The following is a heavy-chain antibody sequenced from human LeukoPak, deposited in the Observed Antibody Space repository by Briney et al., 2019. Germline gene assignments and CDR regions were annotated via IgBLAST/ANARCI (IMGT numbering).Heavy chain of an antibody. J-gene: IGHJ6*02. CDR1: GFTFDDYG. V-gene: IGHV3-20*01. CDR3: ARTITAATYGMDV. Sequence: PGGSPRLSCAASGFTFDDYGMSWVRQAPGKGLEWVSGINWNGGSTGYADSVKGRFTISRDNAKNSLYLQMNSLRAEDTALYHCARTITAATYGMDVWGQGTTVTVSS. D-gene: IGHD6-13*01. CDR2: INWNGGST.